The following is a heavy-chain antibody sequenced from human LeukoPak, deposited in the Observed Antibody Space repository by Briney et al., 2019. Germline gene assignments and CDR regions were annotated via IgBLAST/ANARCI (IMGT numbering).Heavy chain of an antibody. Sequence: TGGSLRLSCVASGFTFSSFGLNWVRQAPGKGLEWVSYISWSSNTMDYADSVQGRFTISRDNAKNSLYLQMNSLRDEDTAVYYCTRDLVEYVSGRYHYHGMDVWGQGTTVTVSS. J-gene: IGHJ6*02. D-gene: IGHD3-10*01. V-gene: IGHV3-48*02. CDR2: ISWSSNTM. CDR3: TRDLVEYVSGRYHYHGMDV. CDR1: GFTFSSFG.